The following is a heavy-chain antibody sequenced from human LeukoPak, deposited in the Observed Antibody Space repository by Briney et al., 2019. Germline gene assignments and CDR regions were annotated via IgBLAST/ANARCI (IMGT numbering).Heavy chain of an antibody. V-gene: IGHV3-7*01. CDR3: ARANDYSNYYSWYYYYYMDV. J-gene: IGHJ6*03. Sequence: PGGSLRLSCAASGITFSSYWMSWVRQAPGKGLEWVANIKQDGSEKYYVDSVKGRFTISRDNAKNSLYLQMNSLRAEDSAVYYCARANDYSNYYSWYYYYYMDVWGKGTTVTVSS. CDR1: GITFSSYW. D-gene: IGHD4-11*01. CDR2: IKQDGSEK.